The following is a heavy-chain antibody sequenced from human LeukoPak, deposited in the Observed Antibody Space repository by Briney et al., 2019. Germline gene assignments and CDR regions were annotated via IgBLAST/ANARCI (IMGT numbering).Heavy chain of an antibody. CDR2: INRSGST. J-gene: IGHJ6*03. V-gene: IGHV4-34*01. CDR1: GGSFSGYY. Sequence: SETLSLTCAVYGGSFSGYYWSWIRQPPGKGLEWIGEINRSGSTNYNPSLKSRVTISVDTSKNQFSLKLSSVTAADTAVYYCARTSIAARRYYYYYMDVWGKGTTVTVSS. CDR3: ARTSIAARRYYYYYMDV. D-gene: IGHD6-6*01.